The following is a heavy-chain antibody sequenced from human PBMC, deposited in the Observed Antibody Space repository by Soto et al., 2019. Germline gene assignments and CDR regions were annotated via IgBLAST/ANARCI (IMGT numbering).Heavy chain of an antibody. Sequence: QLQLQESGPGLVKPSETLSLSCSVSGDSIRNKNYYWAWIRQPPGKGLEWIVSRYDDASTFYNPSLKRRVTISIDTCKKQLSLKVTSVTAADTAVYYCARGTYLGPSGYYLDFWGQGTLVTVSS. J-gene: IGHJ4*02. CDR2: RYDDAST. V-gene: IGHV4-39*01. D-gene: IGHD3-22*01. CDR1: GDSIRNKNYY. CDR3: ARGTYLGPSGYYLDF.